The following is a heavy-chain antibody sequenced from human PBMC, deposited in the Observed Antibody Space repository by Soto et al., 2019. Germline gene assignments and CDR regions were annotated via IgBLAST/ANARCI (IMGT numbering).Heavy chain of an antibody. V-gene: IGHV4-59*01. CDR2: IYYSGST. CDR3: ASSAPDYYYDSSGFDN. Sequence: ETLSLTCTVSGGSISGYYWSWIRQPPGKGLEWIGNIYYSGSTNYKPSLKSRVTISVDTSKNQFSLKLSSVTAADTAVYYCASSAPDYYYDSSGFDNWGQGALVTVSS. D-gene: IGHD3-22*01. J-gene: IGHJ4*02. CDR1: GGSISGYY.